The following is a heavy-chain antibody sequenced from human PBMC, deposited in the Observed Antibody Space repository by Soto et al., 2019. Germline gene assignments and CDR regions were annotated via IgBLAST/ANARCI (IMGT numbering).Heavy chain of an antibody. CDR3: ARERIAARPYYYYGMDV. V-gene: IGHV3-33*01. CDR2: IWYDGSNK. J-gene: IGHJ6*02. CDR1: GFTFSSYG. D-gene: IGHD6-6*01. Sequence: PGGSLRLSCAASGFTFSSYGMHWVRQAPGKGLEWVAVIWYDGSNKYYADSVKGRFTISRDNSKNTLYLQMNSLRAEDTAVYYCARERIAARPYYYYGMDVWGQGTTVTVSS.